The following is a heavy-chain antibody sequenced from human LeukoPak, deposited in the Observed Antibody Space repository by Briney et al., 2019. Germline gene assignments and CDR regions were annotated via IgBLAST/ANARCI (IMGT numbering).Heavy chain of an antibody. CDR2: INPSGGST. CDR1: GYTFTSYS. D-gene: IGHD4-23*01. Sequence: ASVKVSCKASGYTFTSYSLHWVRQAPGQGPEWMGIINPSGGSTNYAQKFQGRVIMTRDTSTSTVYMELRSLRSENTAVYFCASGSNSGTDRRYYFEFWGQGTLVTVSS. CDR3: ASGSNSGTDRRYYFEF. V-gene: IGHV1-46*01. J-gene: IGHJ4*02.